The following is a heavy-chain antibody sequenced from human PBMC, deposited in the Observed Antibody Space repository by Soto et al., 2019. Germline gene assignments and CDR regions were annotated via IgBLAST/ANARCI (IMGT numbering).Heavy chain of an antibody. CDR3: ARTPTYYYDSSGNGAFDI. J-gene: IGHJ3*02. Sequence: SETLSLTCTVYGGSISSGDYYWSWIRQPPGKGLEWIGYIYYSGSTYYNPSLKSRVTISVDTSKNQFSLKLSSVTAADTAVYYCARTPTYYYDSSGNGAFDIWGQGTMVTVSS. D-gene: IGHD3-22*01. CDR1: GGSISSGDYY. CDR2: IYYSGST. V-gene: IGHV4-30-4*01.